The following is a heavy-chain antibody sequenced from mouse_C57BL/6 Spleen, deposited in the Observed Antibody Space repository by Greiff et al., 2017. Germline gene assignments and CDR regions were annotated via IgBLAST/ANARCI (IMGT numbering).Heavy chain of an antibody. CDR1: GYTFTDYY. Sequence: QVQLKESGPELVKPGASVKISCKASGYTFTDYYINWVKQRPGQGLEWIGWIFPGSGSTYYNEKFKGKATLTVDKSSSTAYMLLSSLTSEDSAVYFCARHYYGSSFQGIMAMDYWGQGTSVTVSS. CDR3: ARHYYGSSFQGIMAMDY. CDR2: IFPGSGST. V-gene: IGHV1-75*01. D-gene: IGHD1-1*01. J-gene: IGHJ4*01.